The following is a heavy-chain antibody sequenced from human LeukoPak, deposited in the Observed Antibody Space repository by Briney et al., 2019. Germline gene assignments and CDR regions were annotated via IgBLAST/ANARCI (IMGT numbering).Heavy chain of an antibody. J-gene: IGHJ4*02. Sequence: GGSLRLSCAASGFTFSNAWMSWVRQAPGKGLEWVGRIKSKTDGGTTDYAAPVKGRFTISRDDSENTLYLRMNSLKTEDTAVYYCTITTYYDFWSGYYTFDYWGQGTLVTVSS. D-gene: IGHD3-3*01. CDR1: GFTFSNAW. CDR3: TITTYYDFWSGYYTFDY. V-gene: IGHV3-15*01. CDR2: IKSKTDGGTT.